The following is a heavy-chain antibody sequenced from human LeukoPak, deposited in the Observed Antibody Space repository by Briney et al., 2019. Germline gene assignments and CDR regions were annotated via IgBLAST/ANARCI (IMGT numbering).Heavy chain of an antibody. Sequence: SETLSLTCAVYGGSFSGYYWSWIRQPPGKGLEWIGEINHSGSTNYNPSLKSRVTISVDTSKNQFSLKLSSVTAADTAVYYCARGTPWGRTSYYKCSVYMDVWGKGTTVTVSS. CDR2: INHSGST. J-gene: IGHJ6*03. CDR3: ARGTPWGRTSYYKCSVYMDV. CDR1: GGSFSGYY. D-gene: IGHD2-2*02. V-gene: IGHV4-34*01.